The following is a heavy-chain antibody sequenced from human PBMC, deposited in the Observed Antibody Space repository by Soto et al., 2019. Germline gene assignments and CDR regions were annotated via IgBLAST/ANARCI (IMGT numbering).Heavy chain of an antibody. Sequence: EVQLVESGGGLVQHGGSLRLSCAASGFTFSNYWIHWVCQAPGKGLVWLSRINSDGGTTNYTESVKGRFTISRDNAKNTLSLQMNSLGADDTAVYYCARGARGYYYMDVWGKGTTVTVTS. J-gene: IGHJ6*03. D-gene: IGHD5-12*01. CDR3: ARGARGYYYMDV. CDR2: INSDGGTT. V-gene: IGHV3-74*01. CDR1: GFTFSNYW.